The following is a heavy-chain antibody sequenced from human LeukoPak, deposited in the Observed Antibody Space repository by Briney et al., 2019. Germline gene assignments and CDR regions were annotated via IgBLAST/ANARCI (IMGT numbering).Heavy chain of an antibody. Sequence: GGSLRLSCVVSGFTFTNYWMTWVRQAPGKGLEWVANIKQDGSEKYYVDSVKGRLTISRDNAKNSLYLQMNSLRAEDTAVYYCARDHELPLFDYWGQGTLVTVSS. J-gene: IGHJ4*02. CDR3: ARDHELPLFDY. D-gene: IGHD2-15*01. CDR1: GFTFTNYW. CDR2: IKQDGSEK. V-gene: IGHV3-7*04.